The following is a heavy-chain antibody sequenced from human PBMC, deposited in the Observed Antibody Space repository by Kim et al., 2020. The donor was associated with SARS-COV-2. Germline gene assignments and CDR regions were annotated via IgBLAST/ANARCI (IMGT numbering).Heavy chain of an antibody. CDR3: ARRVAYYDILTGYSHNWFDP. CDR1: GYSFTSYW. CDR2: IYPGDSDT. V-gene: IGHV5-51*01. J-gene: IGHJ5*02. Sequence: GESLKISCKGSGYSFTSYWIGWVRQMPGKGLEWMGIIYPGDSDTRYSPSFQGQVTISADKSISTAYLQWSSLKASDTAMYYCARRVAYYDILTGYSHNWFDPWGQGTLVTVSS. D-gene: IGHD3-9*01.